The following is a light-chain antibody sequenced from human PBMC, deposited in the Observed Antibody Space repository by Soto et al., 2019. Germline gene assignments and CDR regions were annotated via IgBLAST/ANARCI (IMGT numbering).Light chain of an antibody. Sequence: QSVLTQPPSASGTPGQRVTISCSGSSSNIGNNYVYWYQMVPGTAPKLLIYRNNQRPSGVPDRFSGSRSGTSASLAISGLRSEDEADYYCAAWDDSLSGQGVFGGGTQLTVL. CDR2: RNN. CDR1: SSNIGNNY. J-gene: IGLJ3*02. CDR3: AAWDDSLSGQGV. V-gene: IGLV1-47*01.